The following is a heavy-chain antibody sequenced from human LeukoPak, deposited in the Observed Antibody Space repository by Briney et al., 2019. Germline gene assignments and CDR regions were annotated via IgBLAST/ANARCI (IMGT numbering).Heavy chain of an antibody. CDR3: ARGITIFGGGMDV. CDR1: GGSISSYY. D-gene: IGHD3-3*01. J-gene: IGHJ6*02. Sequence: SETLSLTCTVSGGSISSYYWNWIRQPPGKGLEWIGYIYYSGGTNYNPSLKSRVTTSVDSSKNQFSLKLTSVTVADTAVYYCARGITIFGGGMDVWGQGTTVTVSS. CDR2: IYYSGGT. V-gene: IGHV4-59*01.